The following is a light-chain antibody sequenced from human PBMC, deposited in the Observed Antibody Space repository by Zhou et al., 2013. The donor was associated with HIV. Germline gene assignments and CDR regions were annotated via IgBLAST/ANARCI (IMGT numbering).Light chain of an antibody. J-gene: IGKJ5*01. CDR1: QVVSASY. Sequence: EIVLTQSPVTLSLSPGQRATLSCRSSQVVSASYVAWYQKRPGQAPKLVVYGASRRATDIPGRFGGSGSGREFILTINRLEPEDFAVYYCQQYGDTPVTFGQGTRLE. V-gene: IGKV3-20*01. CDR2: GAS. CDR3: QQYGDTPVT.